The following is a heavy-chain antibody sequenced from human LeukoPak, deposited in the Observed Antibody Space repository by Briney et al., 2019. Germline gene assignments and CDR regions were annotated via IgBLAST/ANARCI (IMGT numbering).Heavy chain of an antibody. CDR1: GFTFSSYW. V-gene: IGHV3-7*01. CDR2: IKQDGSEK. Sequence: GGSLRLSCAASGFTFSSYWMSWVRQAPGKGLEWVANIKQDGSEKYYVDSVKGRFTISRDNAKNSLSLQMNSLRAEDTAVYYCARDMAVAVPGVDYWGQGTLVTVSS. D-gene: IGHD6-19*01. CDR3: ARDMAVAVPGVDY. J-gene: IGHJ4*02.